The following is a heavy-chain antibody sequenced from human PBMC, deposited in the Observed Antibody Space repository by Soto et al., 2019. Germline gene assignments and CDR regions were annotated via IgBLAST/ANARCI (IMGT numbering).Heavy chain of an antibody. D-gene: IGHD3-3*01. V-gene: IGHV4-31*03. CDR3: VGFWSGQFEY. Sequence: TLSLTCTVSGGSISSGGYYWSLIRQHQGKGLEWIGYIYYSGSTYYNPSLKSRVTISVDTSKNQFSLKLSSVTAADTAVYDCVGFWSGQFEYWGQGTLVTVSS. CDR2: IYYSGST. CDR1: GGSISSGGYY. J-gene: IGHJ4*02.